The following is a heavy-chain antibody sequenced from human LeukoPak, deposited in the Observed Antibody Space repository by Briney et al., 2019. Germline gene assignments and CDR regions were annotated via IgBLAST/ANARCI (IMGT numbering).Heavy chain of an antibody. CDR3: AKASDGYNYGIDY. D-gene: IGHD5-24*01. Sequence: GRSLRLSCAASGFTFSSYGMHLVRQAPGKGLEWVAVISYDGSNKYYADSVKGRFTISRDNSKNTLYLQMNSLRAEDTAVYYCAKASDGYNYGIDYWGQGTLVTVSS. CDR1: GFTFSSYG. V-gene: IGHV3-30*18. J-gene: IGHJ4*02. CDR2: ISYDGSNK.